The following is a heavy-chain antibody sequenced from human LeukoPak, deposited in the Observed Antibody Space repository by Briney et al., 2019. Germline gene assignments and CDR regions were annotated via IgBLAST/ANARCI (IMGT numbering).Heavy chain of an antibody. V-gene: IGHV4-39*02. D-gene: IGHD3-22*01. CDR2: LYYSGST. CDR1: GGSISSSSYY. Sequence: PSETLSLTCTVSGGSISSSSYYWGWIRQPPGKGLEWIGSLYYSGSTYYNPSLKSRVTISVDTSKNHFSLKLSSVTAADTAVYYCARVTGYIVEDYFDYWGQGTLVTVSS. J-gene: IGHJ4*02. CDR3: ARVTGYIVEDYFDY.